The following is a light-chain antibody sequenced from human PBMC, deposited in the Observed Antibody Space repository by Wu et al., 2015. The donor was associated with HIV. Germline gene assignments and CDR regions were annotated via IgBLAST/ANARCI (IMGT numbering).Light chain of an antibody. CDR2: AAS. CDR3: QQTYTTPAWT. Sequence: DIQMTQSPASLSASVGDRVTITCRASQTIGNYLNWYHQKPGKAPKLLISAASTLQGGVPSRFIGCGSGTHFTLTITSLQPEDFATYYCQQTYTTPAWTFGQGTKVEIK. CDR1: QTIGNY. J-gene: IGKJ1*01. V-gene: IGKV1-39*01.